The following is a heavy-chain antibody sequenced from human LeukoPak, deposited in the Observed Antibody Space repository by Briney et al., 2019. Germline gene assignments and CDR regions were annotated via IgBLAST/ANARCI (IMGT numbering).Heavy chain of an antibody. J-gene: IGHJ4*02. CDR3: ARYGDSSGYSVPFDY. CDR2: IYPGDSDT. V-gene: IGHV5-51*01. CDR1: GYSFTSYW. Sequence: GESLKISCKGSGYSFTSYWIGWVRQMPGKGLEWMGIIYPGDSDTRYSPSFQGQVTISADKSISTAYLQWSSLKASDTAMYYCARYGDSSGYSVPFDYWGQGTLVTVSS. D-gene: IGHD3-22*01.